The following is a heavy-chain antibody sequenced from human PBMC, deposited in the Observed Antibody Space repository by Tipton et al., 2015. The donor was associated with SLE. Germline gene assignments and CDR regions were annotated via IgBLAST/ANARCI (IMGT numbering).Heavy chain of an antibody. D-gene: IGHD4-23*01. CDR2: VSYSGST. CDR3: ARDQTTVVTRGYYYDYRDV. CDR1: GASISTYY. V-gene: IGHV4-59*01. J-gene: IGHJ6*03. Sequence: TLSLTCTVSGASISTYYWSWIRQPPGKGLEWIGYVSYSGSTNYNPSLKSLVTISVDTSKNQLSLKLSSVTAADTAVHYCARDQTTVVTRGYYYDYRDVWGKGPTVTVAS.